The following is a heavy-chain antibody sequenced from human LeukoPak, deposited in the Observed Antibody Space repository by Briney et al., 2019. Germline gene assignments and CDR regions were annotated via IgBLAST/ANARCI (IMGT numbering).Heavy chain of an antibody. D-gene: IGHD5-24*01. Sequence: GASVKVSCKASGGTFSSYAISWVRQAPGQGLEWMGGIIPIFGTANNAQKFQGRVTITADESTSTAYMELSSLRSEDTAVYYCAGGPDGSVYFDYWGQGTLVTVSS. CDR1: GGTFSSYA. J-gene: IGHJ4*02. CDR3: AGGPDGSVYFDY. CDR2: IIPIFGTA. V-gene: IGHV1-69*13.